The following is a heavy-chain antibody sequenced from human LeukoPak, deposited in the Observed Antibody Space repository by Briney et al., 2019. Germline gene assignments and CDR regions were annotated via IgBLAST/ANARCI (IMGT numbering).Heavy chain of an antibody. J-gene: IGHJ4*02. CDR2: IKLDGSEK. D-gene: IGHD3-3*01. CDR1: GFTFGKYW. Sequence: GGSLRLSCVASGFTFGKYWMSWVRQAPGKGLEWVASIKLDGSEKNYVDSVKGRFTISRDNTKNSLYLQMNSLRAEDTAVFYCARDQYDTWSRRGNFDSWGQGTLVIVSS. V-gene: IGHV3-7*03. CDR3: ARDQYDTWSRRGNFDS.